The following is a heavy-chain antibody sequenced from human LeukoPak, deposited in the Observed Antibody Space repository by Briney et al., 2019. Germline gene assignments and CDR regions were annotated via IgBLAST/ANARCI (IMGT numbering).Heavy chain of an antibody. D-gene: IGHD2-2*01. V-gene: IGHV1-2*02. CDR2: INPNSGGT. Sequence: ASVKVSCKASGYTFTGYYMHWVRQAPGQGLEWVGGINPNSGGTNYAQKFQGRVTMTRDTSISTAYMELSRLRSDDTAVCYCARGYCSSTSCHYGMDVWGQGTTVTVSS. CDR1: GYTFTGYY. CDR3: ARGYCSSTSCHYGMDV. J-gene: IGHJ6*02.